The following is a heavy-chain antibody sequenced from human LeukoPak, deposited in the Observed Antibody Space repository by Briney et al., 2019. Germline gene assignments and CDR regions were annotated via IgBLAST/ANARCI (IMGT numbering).Heavy chain of an antibody. D-gene: IGHD2-15*01. V-gene: IGHV1-69*05. J-gene: IGHJ4*02. CDR3: ARGEGISSTSIDY. CDR1: GYTFTSYG. Sequence: SVKVSCKASGYTFTSYGISWVRQAPGQGLEWMGRIIPIFGTANYAQKFQGRVTITTDESTSTAYMELSSLRSEDTAVYYYARGEGISSTSIDYWGQGTLVTVSS. CDR2: IIPIFGTA.